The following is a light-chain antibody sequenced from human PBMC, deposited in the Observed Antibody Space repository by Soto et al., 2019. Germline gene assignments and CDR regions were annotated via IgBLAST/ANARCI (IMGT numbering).Light chain of an antibody. Sequence: EIELTQSPATLSLSPGERATLSCRASQNINNYLAWYQQKPGQTPRLLIYDASTRATDIPARFSGSGSGTDFTLTISGLEPEDFAVYYCQQRLTWPGTFGGGTKVEIK. V-gene: IGKV3-11*01. J-gene: IGKJ4*01. CDR2: DAS. CDR1: QNINNY. CDR3: QQRLTWPGT.